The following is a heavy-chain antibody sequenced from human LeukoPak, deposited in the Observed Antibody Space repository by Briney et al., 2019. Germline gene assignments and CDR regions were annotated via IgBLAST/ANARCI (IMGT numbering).Heavy chain of an antibody. CDR3: ATETNGRHYDY. Sequence: PGGSLRLSCTTSGLTFSTSGFNWVRQAPGKGLEWVASIGTTGFDRYHADSIKGRFTISRDNANNFLYLQMDSLRAEDTAVYYCATETNGRHYDYWGQGTLLTVSS. CDR1: GLTFSTSG. J-gene: IGHJ4*02. V-gene: IGHV3-21*06. D-gene: IGHD1-14*01. CDR2: IGTTGFDR.